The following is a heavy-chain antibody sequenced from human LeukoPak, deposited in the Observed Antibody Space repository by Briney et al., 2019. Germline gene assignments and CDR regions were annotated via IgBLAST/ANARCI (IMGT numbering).Heavy chain of an antibody. D-gene: IGHD4-23*01. J-gene: IGHJ4*02. CDR3: ARSGGYYDY. CDR1: GFTFSSYE. V-gene: IGHV3-48*03. Sequence: GGSLRLSCAASGFTFSSYEMNWVRPAPGKGLEWISYISTSGSTIYYADSGKGRFTLARDNAKNSLYLQMNSLRAEDTAVYYCARSGGYYDYWGQGTLVSVSS. CDR2: ISTSGSTI.